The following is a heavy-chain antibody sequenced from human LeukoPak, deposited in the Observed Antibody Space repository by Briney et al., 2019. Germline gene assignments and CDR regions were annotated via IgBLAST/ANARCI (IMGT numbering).Heavy chain of an antibody. J-gene: IGHJ4*02. CDR2: INPNSGDT. D-gene: IGHD5-18*01. CDR1: GYTFTGYY. CDR3: AREAVDTAMVDY. V-gene: IGHV1-2*02. Sequence: GASVKVSCKASGYTFTGYYMHRVRQAPGQGLEWMGWINPNSGDTNYAQKLQGRVTMTTDTSTSTAYMELRSLRSDDTAVYYCAREAVDTAMVDYWSQGTLVTVSS.